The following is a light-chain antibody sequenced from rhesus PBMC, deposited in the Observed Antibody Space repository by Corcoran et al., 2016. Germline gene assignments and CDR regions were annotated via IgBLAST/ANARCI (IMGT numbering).Light chain of an antibody. J-gene: IGKJ4*01. V-gene: IGKV1-43*01. Sequence: DIQMTQSPSSLSASVGDRVTITCRASQGISTYLNWYPQKPGKAPKRLIYAASSLESGVPSRFSGSGSGTDFTLTISSLQPEDFATYYCLQYNSNPLTFGGGTKVEIK. CDR2: AAS. CDR3: LQYNSNPLT. CDR1: QGISTY.